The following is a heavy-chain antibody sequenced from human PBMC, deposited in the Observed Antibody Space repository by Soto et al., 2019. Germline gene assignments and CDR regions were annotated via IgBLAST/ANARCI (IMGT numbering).Heavy chain of an antibody. Sequence: QEQLVQSGAEVKKPGSSVKISCKPSGGGFSTYGINWVRQAPGQGLERMGGIIPLFGTPNYAQNFQGRVTITAESTTMADMELRNLRSEDTAVYYCAGDGLGGGSGSYRNWFDPWGQGTLVIVSS. CDR1: GGGFSTYG. J-gene: IGHJ5*02. V-gene: IGHV1-69*01. D-gene: IGHD3-10*01. CDR2: IIPLFGTP. CDR3: AGDGLGGGSGSYRNWFDP.